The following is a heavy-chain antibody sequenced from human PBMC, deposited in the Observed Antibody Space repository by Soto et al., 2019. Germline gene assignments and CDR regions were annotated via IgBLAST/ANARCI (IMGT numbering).Heavy chain of an antibody. V-gene: IGHV1-69*01. CDR2: IIPVFGRP. Sequence: VKVSCKASGGTFSSFGISWVRQAPGQGLEWMGGIIPVFGRPNYAQRFRGRLTITADESTSTSYMELIDLTSEDTAVYYCAREASGYDFWGQGTQVTVSS. J-gene: IGHJ1*01. CDR3: AREASGYDF. D-gene: IGHD5-12*01. CDR1: GGTFSSFG.